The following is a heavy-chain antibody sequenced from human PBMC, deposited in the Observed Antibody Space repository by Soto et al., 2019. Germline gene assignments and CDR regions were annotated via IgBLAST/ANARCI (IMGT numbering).Heavy chain of an antibody. CDR1: GFTFSSYA. J-gene: IGHJ4*01. Sequence: PGGALILSWSASGFTFSSYAMHWVRQAPGKGLEYVSAIKNSGGSTNYADSVKGRFTVSRDNSKNTLYLQMSSLRSEDTAVYYCAIVAGSYYIDTWGHGTLVTVSS. CDR2: IKNSGGST. CDR3: AIVAGSYYIDT. V-gene: IGHV3-64D*08. D-gene: IGHD5-12*01.